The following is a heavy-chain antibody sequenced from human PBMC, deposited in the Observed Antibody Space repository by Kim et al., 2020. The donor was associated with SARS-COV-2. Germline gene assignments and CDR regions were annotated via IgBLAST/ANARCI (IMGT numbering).Heavy chain of an antibody. D-gene: IGHD3-10*01. CDR3: ARDLRVRGVIVF. Sequence: INYAGSVKGRFTISRDDAKNSLYLQMNSLRAEDTAVYYCARDLRVRGVIVFWGQGTLVTVSS. J-gene: IGHJ4*02. CDR2: I. V-gene: IGHV3-21*01.